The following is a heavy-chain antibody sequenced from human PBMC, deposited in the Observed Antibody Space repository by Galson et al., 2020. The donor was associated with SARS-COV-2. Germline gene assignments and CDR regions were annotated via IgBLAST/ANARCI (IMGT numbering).Heavy chain of an antibody. J-gene: IGHJ3*02. CDR1: GFTFSSYA. V-gene: IGHV3-30*04. Sequence: GESLKISCAASGFTFSSYAMHWVRQAPGKGLEWVAVISYDGSNKYYADSVKGRFTISRDNSKNTLYLQMNSLRAEDTAVYYCAREGIVRAGHDAFDIWGQGTMVTVSS. CDR2: ISYDGSNK. D-gene: IGHD1-26*01. CDR3: AREGIVRAGHDAFDI.